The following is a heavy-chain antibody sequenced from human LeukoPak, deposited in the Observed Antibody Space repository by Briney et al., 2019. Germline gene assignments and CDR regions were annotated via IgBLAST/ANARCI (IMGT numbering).Heavy chain of an antibody. CDR3: ARDLNCSGGSCYSGY. CDR1: GGTFSTYA. J-gene: IGHJ4*02. CDR2: IIPILGIA. Sequence: GASVKVSCNASGGTFSTYAINWVRQAPGQGLEWMGRIIPILGIANYAQKFQGRVTITADKSTSTAYMELSSLRSEDTAVYYCARDLNCSGGSCYSGYWGQGTLVTVSS. V-gene: IGHV1-69*04. D-gene: IGHD2-15*01.